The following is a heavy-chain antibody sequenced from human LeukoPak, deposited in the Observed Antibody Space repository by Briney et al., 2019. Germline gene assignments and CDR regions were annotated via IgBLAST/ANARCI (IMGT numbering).Heavy chain of an antibody. Sequence: GGSLRLSCAASGFTFSDYYMSWIRQAPGKGLEWVSYISSSSSYTNYADSVKGRFTISRDNAKNSLYLQMNSLRVEDTAVYYCARYYGDYKGYFDYWGQGTLVTVSS. D-gene: IGHD4-17*01. J-gene: IGHJ4*02. CDR1: GFTFSDYY. CDR2: ISSSSSYT. V-gene: IGHV3-11*06. CDR3: ARYYGDYKGYFDY.